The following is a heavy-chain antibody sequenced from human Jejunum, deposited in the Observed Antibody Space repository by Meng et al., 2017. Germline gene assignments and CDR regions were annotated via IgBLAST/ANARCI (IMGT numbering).Heavy chain of an antibody. CDR3: ARVAQGEVTNFFPEHDVFDM. Sequence: SETLSLTCDVSGYSISRGYYCGWLRQPPGKGLECVATIYHSGTYYYNPSLRSRVTISLDTSKNQFSLKLSSVTAADAAVYYCARVAQGEVTNFFPEHDVFDMWGQGTMVTVSS. CDR1: GYSISRGYY. J-gene: IGHJ3*02. D-gene: IGHD4-17*01. V-gene: IGHV4-38-2*01. CDR2: IYHSGTY.